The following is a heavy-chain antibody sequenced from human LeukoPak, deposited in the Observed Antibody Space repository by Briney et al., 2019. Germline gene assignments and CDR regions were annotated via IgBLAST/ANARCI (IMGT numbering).Heavy chain of an antibody. Sequence: GGSLRLSCAASGFTFNNAWMTWVRQAPGKGLEWVGRIKSKSGGGTTDYAVPVKGRFTISREDSKNTLYLQMDSLTVEDTAVYYCATDRRREGIDYYYGMDVWGRGTTVTVSS. D-gene: IGHD1-26*01. CDR3: ATDRRREGIDYYYGMDV. J-gene: IGHJ6*04. CDR1: GFTFNNAW. V-gene: IGHV3-15*01. CDR2: IKSKSGGGTT.